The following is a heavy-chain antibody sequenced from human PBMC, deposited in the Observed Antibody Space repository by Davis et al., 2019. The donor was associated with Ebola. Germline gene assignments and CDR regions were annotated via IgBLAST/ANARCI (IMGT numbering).Heavy chain of an antibody. CDR3: ARRTEVDY. D-gene: IGHD1/OR15-1a*01. V-gene: IGHV3-53*05. CDR2: IYSGDST. Sequence: GGSLRLSCAASGFSVSSHYMSWVRQVPGKGLEWVSVIYSGDSTNYAGSVKGRFTISRDTSKNALFLQMNSLRAEDTAVYYCARRTEVDYWGQGTLVTVSS. CDR1: GFSVSSHY. J-gene: IGHJ4*02.